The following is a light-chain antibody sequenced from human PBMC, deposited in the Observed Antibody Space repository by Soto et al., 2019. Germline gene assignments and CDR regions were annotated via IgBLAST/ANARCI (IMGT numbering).Light chain of an antibody. CDR1: QSVTNNY. V-gene: IGKV3-20*01. J-gene: IGKJ5*01. CDR3: QQYYNPSI. Sequence: EIVLTQSPGTLSLSPGERATLSCRASQSVTNNYLAWYQQKTGQEPRLLIYGASSRATGVPDRFSGSGSGSDLALTISRLEPDDFAVYYCQQYYNPSIFGQGTRLEIK. CDR2: GAS.